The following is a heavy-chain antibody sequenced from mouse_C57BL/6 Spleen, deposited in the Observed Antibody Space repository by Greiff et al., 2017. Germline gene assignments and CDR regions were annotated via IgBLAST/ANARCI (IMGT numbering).Heavy chain of an antibody. D-gene: IGHD1-1*01. Sequence: VQLQQSGPELVKPGASVKISCKASGYAFSSSWMNWVKQRPGKGLEWIGRIYPGDGDTNYNGKFKGKATLTADKSSSTAYMQLSSLTSEDSAVYFCARVELLLPFACWGQGTLVTVSA. CDR3: ARVELLLPFAC. CDR1: GYAFSSSW. CDR2: IYPGDGDT. V-gene: IGHV1-82*01. J-gene: IGHJ3*01.